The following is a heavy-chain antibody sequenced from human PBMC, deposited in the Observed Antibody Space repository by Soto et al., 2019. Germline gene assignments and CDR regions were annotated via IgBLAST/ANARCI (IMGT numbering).Heavy chain of an antibody. CDR3: AKIRGGYYYYYGMDV. Sequence: QVQLVEAGGGVVQPGRSLRLSCAASGFTFSSYGMHWVRQAPGKGLEWVAVISYDGSNKYYADSVKGRFTISRDNSKNTLYLQMNSLRAEDTVVYYCAKIRGGYYYYYGMDVWGQGTTVTVSS. V-gene: IGHV3-30*18. J-gene: IGHJ6*02. CDR2: ISYDGSNK. CDR1: GFTFSSYG.